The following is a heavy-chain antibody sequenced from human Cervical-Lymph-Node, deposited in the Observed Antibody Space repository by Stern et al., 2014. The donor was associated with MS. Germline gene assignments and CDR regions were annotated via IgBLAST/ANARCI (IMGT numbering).Heavy chain of an antibody. CDR1: GFSLSTSGLG. CDR3: AHRTAGPFDY. J-gene: IGHJ4*02. CDR2: IYWDDQK. Sequence: ESGPALVKPTQTLTLTCTFSGFSLSTSGLGVGWIRQPPGEALEWLASIYWDDQKRYSPSLKSRLPITKDTSKNQVVLTLTNVDPVDTATYYCAHRTAGPFDYWGQGTLVTVSS. V-gene: IGHV2-5*02.